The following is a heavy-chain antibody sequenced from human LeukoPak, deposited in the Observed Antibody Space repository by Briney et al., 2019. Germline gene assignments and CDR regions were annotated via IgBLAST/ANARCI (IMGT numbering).Heavy chain of an antibody. V-gene: IGHV3-7*05. J-gene: IGHJ6*02. CDR3: ARDLKKPWELRFGTNYYGMDV. CDR1: GFTFSTYW. CDR2: IKHDGREK. D-gene: IGHD1-26*01. Sequence: GGSLRLSCAASGFTFSTYWMSWVRQAPGKGLEWVANIKHDGREKYYVDSVKGRFTISRDNAKNSLYLQMNSLRAEDTAVYYCARDLKKPWELRFGTNYYGMDVWGQGTTVTVSS.